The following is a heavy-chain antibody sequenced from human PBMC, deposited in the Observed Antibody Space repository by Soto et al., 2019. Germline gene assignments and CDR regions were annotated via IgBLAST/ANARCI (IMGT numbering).Heavy chain of an antibody. Sequence: QIQLVESGGGVVQPGESLRLSCAASGFSFSTYGMHWVRQAPGKGLEWVAVISYDGSNQYYEDSVKGRFTISRDNSKNTLYLQMYSLRPEDTARYYCAKGALGVTWGAFDFWGQGTLVPVSS. CDR3: AKGALGVTWGAFDF. D-gene: IGHD3-10*01. J-gene: IGHJ3*01. CDR2: ISYDGSNQ. V-gene: IGHV3-30*18. CDR1: GFSFSTYG.